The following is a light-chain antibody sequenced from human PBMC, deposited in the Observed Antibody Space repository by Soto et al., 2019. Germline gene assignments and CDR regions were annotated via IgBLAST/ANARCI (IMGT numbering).Light chain of an antibody. J-gene: IGLJ2*01. Sequence: QSVLTQPASVSGSPGQSITISCTGTSSDVGNYNLVSWYQQHPGKAPKLMIYEVSKRPSGVSNRFSGSKSGNTASLTISGLQAEDEADYYCCSYAGSSTFVVFGGGTKLTVL. V-gene: IGLV2-23*02. CDR2: EVS. CDR1: SSDVGNYNL. CDR3: CSYAGSSTFVV.